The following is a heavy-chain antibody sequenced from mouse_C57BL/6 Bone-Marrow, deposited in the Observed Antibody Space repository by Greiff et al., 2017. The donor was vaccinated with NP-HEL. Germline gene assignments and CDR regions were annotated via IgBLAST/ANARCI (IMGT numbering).Heavy chain of an antibody. CDR2: INPYDGGT. V-gene: IGHV1-19*01. D-gene: IGHD1-1*01. J-gene: IGHJ2*01. CDR1: GYTFTDYY. CDR3: ARYGRADY. Sequence: VQLQQSGPVLVKPGASVKMSCKASGYTFTDYYMNWVKQSHGKSLEWIGVINPYDGGTSYNQKFKGKATLTVDKSSSTAYMELNSLTSEDSAVYYCARYGRADYWGQGTTLTVSS.